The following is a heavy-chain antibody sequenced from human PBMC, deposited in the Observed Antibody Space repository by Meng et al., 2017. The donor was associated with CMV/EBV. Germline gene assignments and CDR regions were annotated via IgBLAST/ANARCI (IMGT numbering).Heavy chain of an antibody. CDR2: ISAYNGNT. CDR3: ARVDGRYCSSTSCYEYYGMDV. D-gene: IGHD2-2*01. J-gene: IGHJ6*02. V-gene: IGHV1-18*01. Sequence: ASVKVSCKASGYTFTSYGISWVRQAPGQGLEWMGWISAYNGNTNYAQKLQGRVTMTRDTSISTAYMELSRLRSDDTAVYYCARVDGRYCSSTSCYEYYGMDVWGQGTTVTVSS. CDR1: GYTFTSYG.